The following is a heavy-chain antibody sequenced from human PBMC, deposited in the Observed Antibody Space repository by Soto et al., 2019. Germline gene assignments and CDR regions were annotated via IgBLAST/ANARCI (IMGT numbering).Heavy chain of an antibody. Sequence: EVQLVESGGGLVKPGGSLRLSCAASGFTFSSYSMNWVRQAPGKGLEWVSSISSSSSYIYYADSVKGRFTISRDNAKNSLDLQMNSLRAEDTAVYYGAREGVQHGSGPYYYYGIDVWGQGTTVTVSS. D-gene: IGHD3-10*01. CDR2: ISSSSSYI. J-gene: IGHJ6*02. CDR1: GFTFSSYS. CDR3: AREGVQHGSGPYYYYGIDV. V-gene: IGHV3-21*01.